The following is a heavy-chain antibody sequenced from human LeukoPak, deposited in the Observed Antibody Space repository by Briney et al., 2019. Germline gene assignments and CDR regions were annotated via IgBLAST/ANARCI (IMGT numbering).Heavy chain of an antibody. CDR3: ARDQASGSYFY. CDR2: ISYDGSNK. D-gene: IGHD1-26*01. J-gene: IGHJ4*02. Sequence: PGGSLRLSCAASGFTFSSYAMHWVRQAPGKGLEWVAVISYDGSNKYYADSVKGRFTISRDNSKNTLYLQMNSLRAEDTAVYYCARDQASGSYFYWGQGTLVTVSS. CDR1: GFTFSSYA. V-gene: IGHV3-30-3*01.